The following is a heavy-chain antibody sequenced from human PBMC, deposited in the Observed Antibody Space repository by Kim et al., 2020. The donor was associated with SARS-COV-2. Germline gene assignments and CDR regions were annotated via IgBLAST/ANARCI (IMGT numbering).Heavy chain of an antibody. Sequence: YVDSVKGRFTISRDNAKNSLYLQMNGLRAEDTAVYYCARGHRGAADPFDYWGQGTLVTVSS. D-gene: IGHD2-15*01. J-gene: IGHJ4*02. CDR3: ARGHRGAADPFDY. V-gene: IGHV3-7*01.